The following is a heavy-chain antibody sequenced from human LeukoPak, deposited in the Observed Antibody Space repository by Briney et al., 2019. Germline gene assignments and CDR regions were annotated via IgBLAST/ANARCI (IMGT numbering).Heavy chain of an antibody. D-gene: IGHD6-13*01. CDR2: ISYDGSNK. J-gene: IGHJ4*02. V-gene: IGHV3-30*03. CDR1: GFTFSNYG. Sequence: PGRSLRLSCAASGFTFSNYGMHWVRQAPGKGLEWVAIISYDGSNKYYADSVKGRFTISRDNSKNTLYVQMNSLRTEDTAVYYCATYQYSSSWTNFDYWGQGTLVTVSS. CDR3: ATYQYSSSWTNFDY.